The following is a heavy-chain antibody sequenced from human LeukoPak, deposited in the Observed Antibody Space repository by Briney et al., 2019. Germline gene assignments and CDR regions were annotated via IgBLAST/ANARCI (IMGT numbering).Heavy chain of an antibody. D-gene: IGHD3-22*01. V-gene: IGHV3-49*03. J-gene: IGHJ4*02. CDR2: IRGKTYGGTT. CDR3: TYTYDSTGYYPGTFDY. Sequence: SSGDYYWSWIRQPPGKGLEWVGFIRGKTYGGTTEYAASVKGRFTISRDDSKTIAYLQMNSLKTEDTAVYYCTYTYDSTGYYPGTFDYWGQGTLVTVSS. CDR1: SSGDYY.